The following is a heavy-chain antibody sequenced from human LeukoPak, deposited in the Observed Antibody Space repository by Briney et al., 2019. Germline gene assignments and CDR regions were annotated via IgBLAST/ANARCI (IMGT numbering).Heavy chain of an antibody. CDR2: ISSSSSYI. CDR1: GFTFSSYS. Sequence: GGSLRLSCAASGFTFSSYSMNWVRQAPGKGLEWVSSISSSSSYIYYADSVKGRFTISRDNAKNTLYLQMNSLRAEDTAVYYCARGDSQHYYDSSGYYYGEFDYWGQGTLVTVSS. V-gene: IGHV3-21*01. CDR3: ARGDSQHYYDSSGYYYGEFDY. D-gene: IGHD3-22*01. J-gene: IGHJ4*02.